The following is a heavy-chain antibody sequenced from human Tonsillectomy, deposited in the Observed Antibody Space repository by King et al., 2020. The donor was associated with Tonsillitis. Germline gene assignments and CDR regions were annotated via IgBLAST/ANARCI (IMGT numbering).Heavy chain of an antibody. D-gene: IGHD6-19*01. V-gene: IGHV3-7*03. Sequence: QLVQSGGDLVQPGGSLRLSCAASGFSFSNYWMSWVRQAPGKGLEWVANIRQDGNEKYYVDSVKGRFTVSRDNGMSSLYLQMNNLRVEDTAIYYCVLGEVVAGGGRFGHWGQGTLVTVAP. CDR2: IRQDGNEK. CDR1: GFSFSNYW. CDR3: VLGEVVAGGGRFGH. J-gene: IGHJ5*02.